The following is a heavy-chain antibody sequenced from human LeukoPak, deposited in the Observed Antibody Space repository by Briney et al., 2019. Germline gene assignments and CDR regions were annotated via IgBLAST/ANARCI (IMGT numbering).Heavy chain of an antibody. CDR2: ISGSGGST. D-gene: IGHD3-3*01. V-gene: IGHV3-23*01. CDR3: AKFSGGVVYYYYGMDV. J-gene: IGHJ6*02. Sequence: GGSLRLSCAASGFTFSSYAMSWVRQAPGKGLEWVSAISGSGGSTYYADSVKGRFTISGDNSKNTLYLQMNSLRAEDTAVYYCAKFSGGVVYYYYGMDVWGQGTTVTVSS. CDR1: GFTFSSYA.